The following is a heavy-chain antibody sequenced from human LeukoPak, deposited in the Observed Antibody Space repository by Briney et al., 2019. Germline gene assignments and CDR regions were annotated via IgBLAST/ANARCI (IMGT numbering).Heavy chain of an antibody. CDR2: ISSNGGST. CDR3: AKGGGYEAQYYYYYLDV. Sequence: GGSLRLSCAASGFTFSSYAMHWVRQAPGKGLEYVSAISSNGGSTYYANSVKGRFTISRDNSKNTLYLQMKSLRAEDTAVYYCAKGGGYEAQYYYYYLDVWGKGTTVTISS. CDR1: GFTFSSYA. J-gene: IGHJ6*03. V-gene: IGHV3-64*01. D-gene: IGHD5-12*01.